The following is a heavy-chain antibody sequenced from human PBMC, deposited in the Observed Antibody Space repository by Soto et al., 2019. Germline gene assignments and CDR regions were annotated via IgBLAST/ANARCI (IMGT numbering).Heavy chain of an antibody. Sequence: GGSLRLSCAAPGFRFCTYTLSWVPRAPGKGLEWVSAISGSGGSPSYADSVQGRFTISRDNPKKTLYLQMNSLRAEDTAVYYCAKARCTTSNCYVPDYWGQGTLVTVSS. CDR1: GFRFCTYT. V-gene: IGHV3-23*01. CDR2: ISGSGGSP. J-gene: IGHJ4*02. D-gene: IGHD2-8*01. CDR3: AKARCTTSNCYVPDY.